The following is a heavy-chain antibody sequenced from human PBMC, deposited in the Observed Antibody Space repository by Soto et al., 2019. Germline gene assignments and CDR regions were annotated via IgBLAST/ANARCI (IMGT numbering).Heavy chain of an antibody. D-gene: IGHD3-10*01. V-gene: IGHV3-30*19. CDR1: GFNFNIFG. Sequence: QVQLVESGGGVVQPGKSLRLACTASGFNFNIFGMHWVRQAPGKELEWVAVTSFDGGQKFYRDSVKGRFAISRDTSNRTVFLQMNSLRVEDTAVYYCARDKAGFGDLRMAFDSWGQGALVTVSS. J-gene: IGHJ4*02. CDR3: ARDKAGFGDLRMAFDS. CDR2: TSFDGGQK.